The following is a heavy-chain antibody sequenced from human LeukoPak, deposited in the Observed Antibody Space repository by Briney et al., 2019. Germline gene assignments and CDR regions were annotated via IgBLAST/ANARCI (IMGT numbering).Heavy chain of an antibody. CDR2: INPNSGGT. CDR1: GYTFTGYY. J-gene: IGHJ4*02. D-gene: IGHD3-3*01. V-gene: IGHV1-2*02. Sequence: ASVKVSCKASGYTFTGYYMHWVRQAPGQGLEWMGWINPNSGGTNYAQKFQGRVTMTRDTSISTAYMELSRLRSDDTAVYYCARDHCSNDLCTIDYWGQGTLVTVSS. CDR3: ARDHCSNDLCTIDY.